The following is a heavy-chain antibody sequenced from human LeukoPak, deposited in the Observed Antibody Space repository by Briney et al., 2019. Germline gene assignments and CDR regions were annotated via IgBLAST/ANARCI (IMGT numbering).Heavy chain of an antibody. V-gene: IGHV1-69*13. Sequence: GASVKVSCKASEGTFSSYAISWVRQAPGQGLEWMGGIIPIFGTANYAQKFQGRVTITADESTSTAYMELSSLRSEDTAVYYCARAQWGGSSSWDHWGQGTLVTVSS. CDR1: EGTFSSYA. D-gene: IGHD6-6*01. CDR2: IIPIFGTA. J-gene: IGHJ4*02. CDR3: ARAQWGGSSSWDH.